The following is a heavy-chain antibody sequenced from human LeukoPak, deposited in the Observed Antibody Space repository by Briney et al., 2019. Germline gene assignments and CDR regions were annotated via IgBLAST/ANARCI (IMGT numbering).Heavy chain of an antibody. Sequence: GGSLRLSCAASGFTFSSYAMSWVRQAPGKGLEWVSGISGSGGSTNYADPVKGRFTISRDNSKNTLYLQMNSLRAEDTAVYYCAKDRWGFGGLLFDYWGQGTLVTVSS. CDR3: AKDRWGFGGLLFDY. CDR2: ISGSGGST. J-gene: IGHJ4*02. D-gene: IGHD3-10*01. V-gene: IGHV3-23*01. CDR1: GFTFSSYA.